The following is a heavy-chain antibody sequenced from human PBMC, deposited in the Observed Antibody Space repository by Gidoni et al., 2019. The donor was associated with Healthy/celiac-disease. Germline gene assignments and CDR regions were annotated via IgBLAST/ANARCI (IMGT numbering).Heavy chain of an antibody. Sequence: EVQLLEPGGGLVQPGGALRRACAAAGFTFSSDAISWVRRAPGKGLGWVSAIGGSGGSTYSADSVKGRFTLSRDNSKNTLYLQMNSLRAEDTAVYYCAKDLVAAGTTNFDYWGQGTLVTVSS. CDR2: IGGSGGST. V-gene: IGHV3-23*01. CDR3: AKDLVAAGTTNFDY. CDR1: GFTFSSDA. D-gene: IGHD1-7*01. J-gene: IGHJ4*02.